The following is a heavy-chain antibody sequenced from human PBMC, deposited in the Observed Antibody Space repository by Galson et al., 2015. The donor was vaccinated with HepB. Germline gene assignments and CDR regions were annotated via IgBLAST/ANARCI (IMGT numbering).Heavy chain of an antibody. V-gene: IGHV1-58*01. J-gene: IGHJ5*02. CDR2: IVVGSGNT. Sequence: SVKVSCKASGFTFTSSAVQWVRQARGQRLEWIGWIVVGSGNTNYAQKFQERVTITRDMSTSTAYMELSSLRSEDTAVYYCAAVGGQQYDFWSGYLGGFDPWGQGTLVTVSS. CDR1: GFTFTSSA. D-gene: IGHD3-3*01. CDR3: AAVGGQQYDFWSGYLGGFDP.